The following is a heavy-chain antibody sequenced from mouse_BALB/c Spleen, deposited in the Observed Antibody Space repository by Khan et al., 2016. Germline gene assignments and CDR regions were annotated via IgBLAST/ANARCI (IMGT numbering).Heavy chain of an antibody. Sequence: QVQLKQSGAELARPGASVKLSCKASGYTFTSYWMQWVKQRPGQGLEWMGAIYPGDGDTRYTQKFKGKATLTADKSSSTAYMQLSSLASEDSAVYYCARRGCYGPFFDWGQGTTLTVSS. CDR2: IYPGDGDT. CDR3: ARRGCYGPFFD. CDR1: GYTFTSYW. J-gene: IGHJ2*01. D-gene: IGHD1-1*01. V-gene: IGHV1-87*01.